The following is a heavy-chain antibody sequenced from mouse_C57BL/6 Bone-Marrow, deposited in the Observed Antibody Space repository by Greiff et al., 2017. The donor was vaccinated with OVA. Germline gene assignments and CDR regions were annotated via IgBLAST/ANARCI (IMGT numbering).Heavy chain of an antibody. D-gene: IGHD3-2*02. CDR3: ARSGTAQATAY. CDR2: IYPRSGIT. CDR1: GYTFTSYG. V-gene: IGHV1-81*01. Sequence: VKLVESGAELARPGASVKLSCKASGYTFTSYGISWVKQSTGQGLEWIGEIYPRSGITYYNEKFKGKATLTADKSSSTAYMELRSLTSEDSAVYFCARSGTAQATAYWGQGTLVTVSA. J-gene: IGHJ3*01.